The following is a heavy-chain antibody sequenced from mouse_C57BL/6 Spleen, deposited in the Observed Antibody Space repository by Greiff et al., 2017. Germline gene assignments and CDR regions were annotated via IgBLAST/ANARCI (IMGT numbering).Heavy chain of an antibody. Sequence: DVMLVESGGGLVKPGGSLKLSCAASGFTFSSYAMSWVRQTPEKRLEWVATISDGGSYTYYPDNVKGRFTISRDNAKNNLYLQMSHLKSEDTAMYYCAREGNYASMYYWGQGPSVTVSS. CDR2: ISDGGSYT. J-gene: IGHJ4*01. D-gene: IGHD2-1*01. CDR1: GFTFSSYA. V-gene: IGHV5-4*01. CDR3: AREGNYASMYY.